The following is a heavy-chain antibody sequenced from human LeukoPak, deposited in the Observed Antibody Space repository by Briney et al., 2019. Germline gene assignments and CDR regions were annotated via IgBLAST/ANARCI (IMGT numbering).Heavy chain of an antibody. V-gene: IGHV3-23*01. CDR2: ISGTGGNT. Sequence: PGGSLRLSCAASGFTFSNYAMNWVRQAPGKGLEWASSISGTGGNTNYADSVKGRFTISRDNSKNTLYLQMNSLRAEDTAIYYCAKGSDRYSSGSAVDYWGQGSLVTGSS. CDR1: GFTFSNYA. J-gene: IGHJ4*02. CDR3: AKGSDRYSSGSAVDY. D-gene: IGHD6-19*01.